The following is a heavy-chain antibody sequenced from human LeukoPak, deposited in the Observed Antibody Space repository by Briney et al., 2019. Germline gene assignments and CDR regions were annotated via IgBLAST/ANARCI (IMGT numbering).Heavy chain of an antibody. CDR2: IYISGST. V-gene: IGHV4-61*02. D-gene: IGHD1-1*01. J-gene: IGHJ4*02. CDR3: ARGYGGYVDY. Sequence: SQTPSLTCSVSGGSMSSGSYHWGWIRQPAGKGLESIGRIYISGSTHYNPSLKSRVTISVDTSKNQFSLQLTSVTAADTAVYYCARGYGGYVDYWGQGTLVTVSS. CDR1: GGSMSSGSYH.